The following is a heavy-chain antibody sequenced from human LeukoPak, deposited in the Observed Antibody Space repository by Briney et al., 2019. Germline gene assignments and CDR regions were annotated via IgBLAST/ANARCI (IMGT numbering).Heavy chain of an antibody. CDR1: GGSISSYY. Sequence: SETLSLTCTVSGGSISSYYWSWIRQPPGKGLEWIGYMYNSGSTNYNPSLKSRVTISVDMSKNQFSLKLSSVTPEDTAVYYCARGGGGGRAFDIWGQGTMVTVSS. V-gene: IGHV4-59*12. D-gene: IGHD2-15*01. CDR2: MYNSGST. J-gene: IGHJ3*02. CDR3: ARGGGGGRAFDI.